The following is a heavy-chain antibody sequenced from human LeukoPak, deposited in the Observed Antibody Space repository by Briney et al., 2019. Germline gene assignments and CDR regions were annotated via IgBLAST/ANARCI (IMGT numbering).Heavy chain of an antibody. Sequence: PGGSLRLSCAASGFTFSSYAMSWVRQAPGKGLEWVGRIKSKTDGGTTDYAAPVKGRFTISRDDSKNTLYLQMNSLKTEDTAVYYCTFKREGGWFDPWGQGTLVTVSS. V-gene: IGHV3-15*01. D-gene: IGHD2-15*01. J-gene: IGHJ5*02. CDR1: GFTFSSYA. CDR3: TFKREGGWFDP. CDR2: IKSKTDGGTT.